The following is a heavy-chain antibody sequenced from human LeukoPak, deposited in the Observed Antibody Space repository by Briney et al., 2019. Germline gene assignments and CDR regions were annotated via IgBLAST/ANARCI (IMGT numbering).Heavy chain of an antibody. Sequence: EGSLRLSCTGSGFSFSTFRMNWVRQAPGKGLEWVSYISSGSNTIYYADSVKGRFTISRDNARNSLYLQMNSLRAEDTAVYYCASSLTTHYYYMDVWGNGTTDSVSS. J-gene: IGHJ6*03. CDR3: ASSLTTHYYYMDV. CDR2: ISSGSNTI. V-gene: IGHV3-48*01. CDR1: GFSFSTFR. D-gene: IGHD4-11*01.